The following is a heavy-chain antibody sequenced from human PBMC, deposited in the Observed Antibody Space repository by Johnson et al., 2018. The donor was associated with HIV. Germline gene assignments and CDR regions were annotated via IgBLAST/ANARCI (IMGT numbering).Heavy chain of an antibody. Sequence: VQLVESGGGVARPGGSLRLSCAASGFMFGDFAMSWVRQSPGKGLGWVSGINWNGGNIGYADSVKGRFSMSRDNSKNTLYLQMNSLRTEDTAVYYCAKEYFDIWGQGTMVTVSS. J-gene: IGHJ3*02. CDR1: GFMFGDFA. V-gene: IGHV3-20*04. CDR2: INWNGGNI. CDR3: AKEYFDI.